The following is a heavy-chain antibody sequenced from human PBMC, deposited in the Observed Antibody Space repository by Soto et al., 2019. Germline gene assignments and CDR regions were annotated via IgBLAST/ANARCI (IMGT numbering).Heavy chain of an antibody. Sequence: SETLSLTCTVSGGSISSSSYYWGWIRQPPGKGLEWIGSIYYSGSTYYNPSLKSRVTISVDTSKNQFSLKLSSVTAADTTVYYCARRGYYAISAFDIWGQGTMVTVSS. V-gene: IGHV4-39*01. D-gene: IGHD2-8*01. J-gene: IGHJ3*02. CDR1: GGSISSSSYY. CDR3: ARRGYYAISAFDI. CDR2: IYYSGST.